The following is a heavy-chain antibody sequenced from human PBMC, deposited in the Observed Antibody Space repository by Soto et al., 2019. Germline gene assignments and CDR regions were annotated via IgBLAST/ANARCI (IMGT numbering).Heavy chain of an antibody. CDR3: ARDRIFGGHLDY. J-gene: IGHJ4*02. CDR2: INPSGGST. CDR1: GYTFTSYY. Sequence: ASVKVSCKASGYTFTSYYMHWVRKAPGQGLEWMGIINPSGGSTSYAQKFQGRVTMTRDTSASEVYMELSSLRSEDTAVYYCARDRIFGGHLDYWGQGTLVTVSS. V-gene: IGHV1-46*01. D-gene: IGHD3-3*01.